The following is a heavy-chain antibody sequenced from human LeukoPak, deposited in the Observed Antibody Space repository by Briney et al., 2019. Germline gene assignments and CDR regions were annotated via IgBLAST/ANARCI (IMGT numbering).Heavy chain of an antibody. CDR1: GGSISSCSYY. J-gene: IGHJ4*02. V-gene: IGHV4-39*01. CDR3: ARLSIAALFDY. D-gene: IGHD6-6*01. CDR2: IYYSGST. Sequence: ETLSLTCTVSGGSISSCSYYWGWIRQPPGKGLEWIGSIYYSGSTYYNPSLKSRVTISVDTSKNQFSLKLSSVTAADTAVYYCARLSIAALFDYWGQGTLVTVSS.